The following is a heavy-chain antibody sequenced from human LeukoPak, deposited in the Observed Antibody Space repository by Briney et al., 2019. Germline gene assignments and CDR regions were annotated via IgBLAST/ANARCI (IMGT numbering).Heavy chain of an antibody. V-gene: IGHV1-2*02. Sequence: ASVKVSCKASGYTFTGYYMHWVRQAPGQGLEWMGWINPNSGGTNYAQKFQGRVTMTRDTSISTAYMELSRLRSDDTAVYYCARGFIVGATPYYYYGMDDWGQGTTVTVSS. CDR1: GYTFTGYY. CDR2: INPNSGGT. D-gene: IGHD1-26*01. CDR3: ARGFIVGATPYYYYGMDD. J-gene: IGHJ6*02.